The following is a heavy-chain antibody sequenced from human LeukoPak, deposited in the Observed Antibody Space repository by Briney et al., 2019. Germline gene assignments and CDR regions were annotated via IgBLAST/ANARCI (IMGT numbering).Heavy chain of an antibody. V-gene: IGHV4-39*01. Sequence: SETLSLTCSVSGGSISSGSYYWGWIRQPPGKGLEWIASIYYTGSTYYNPSLKSRVAISEDKSKNQFSLRLSSVTAADTAVYYCARHGHSYGYVDYWGQGTLVTVSS. D-gene: IGHD5-18*01. CDR3: ARHGHSYGYVDY. J-gene: IGHJ4*02. CDR1: GGSISSGSYY. CDR2: IYYTGST.